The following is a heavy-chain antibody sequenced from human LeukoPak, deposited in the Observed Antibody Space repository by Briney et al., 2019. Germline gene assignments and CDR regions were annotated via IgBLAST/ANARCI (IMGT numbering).Heavy chain of an antibody. CDR2: IRYDGSNE. J-gene: IGHJ4*02. CDR3: AKDGFYFGSSDYYYFDY. CDR1: GFIFSSYA. Sequence: GGSLRLSCGASGFIFSSYAMHWVRQAPGKGLEWVAFIRYDGSNEFYADSVQGRFTISRDNSENTLYLQMNSLRAEDTAVYYCAKDGFYFGSSDYYYFDYWGQGTLVTVSS. D-gene: IGHD3-22*01. V-gene: IGHV3-30*02.